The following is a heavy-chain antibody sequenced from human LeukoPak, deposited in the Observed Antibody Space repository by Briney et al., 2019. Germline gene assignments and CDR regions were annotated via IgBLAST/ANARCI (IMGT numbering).Heavy chain of an antibody. D-gene: IGHD5-12*01. CDR2: IYYGGST. V-gene: IGHV4-59*01. CDR3: ARQSGYDLDYFDY. CDR1: GGSISSYY. Sequence: SGTLSLTCTVSGGSISSYYWSWIRQPPGKGLEWIGYIYYGGSTNYNPSLKSRVAISVDTSKNQFSLKLSSVTAADTAVYYCARQSGYDLDYFDYWGQGTLVTVSS. J-gene: IGHJ4*02.